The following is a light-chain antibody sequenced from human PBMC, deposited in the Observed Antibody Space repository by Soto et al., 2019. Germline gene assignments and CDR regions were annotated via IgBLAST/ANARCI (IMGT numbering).Light chain of an antibody. CDR3: QVWDSSSDHSI. Sequence: SYELTQPPSVSVAPEQTATITCEGISIGSKNVHWYQQRPGQAPVLVVYDDSDRPSGIPERFSGSNSGNTATLTLSRVEVGDEAEYYCQVWDSSSDHSIFGGGTKLTVL. CDR1: SIGSKN. J-gene: IGLJ2*01. V-gene: IGLV3-21*02. CDR2: DDS.